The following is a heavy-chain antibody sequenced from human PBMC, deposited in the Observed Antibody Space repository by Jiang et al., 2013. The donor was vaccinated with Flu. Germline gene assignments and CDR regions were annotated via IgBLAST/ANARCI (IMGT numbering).Heavy chain of an antibody. CDR2: IYYSGSV. V-gene: IGHV4-59*08. Sequence: PGLVKPSETLSLTCSVSGGSIRSYYWSWVRQPPGKGLEWIGYIYYSGSVDYNPFFKSRVTISVDTSKNQYSLKLSSVTAADTAVYYCARQHPRDHFDFWGQGTLVTVSS. CDR1: GGSIRSYY. J-gene: IGHJ4*02. CDR3: ARQHPRDHFDF.